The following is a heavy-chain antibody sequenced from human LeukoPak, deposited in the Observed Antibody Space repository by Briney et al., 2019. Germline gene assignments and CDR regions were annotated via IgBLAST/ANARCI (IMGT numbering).Heavy chain of an antibody. Sequence: AGGSLRLSRAASGFTFSSYAMSWVRQAPGKGLEWVAVTSSDLNVKLYADSVKGRFTISRDNSRSTLYLQMNSLRPEDTAIYYCAREGYYGSGSPPSLYFDYWGQGTLVTVSS. CDR1: GFTFSSYA. D-gene: IGHD3-10*01. V-gene: IGHV3-30*03. CDR3: AREGYYGSGSPPSLYFDY. J-gene: IGHJ4*02. CDR2: TSSDLNVK.